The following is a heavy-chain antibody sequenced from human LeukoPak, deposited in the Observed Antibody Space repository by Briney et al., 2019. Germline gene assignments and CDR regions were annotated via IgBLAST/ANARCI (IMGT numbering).Heavy chain of an antibody. J-gene: IGHJ4*02. D-gene: IGHD3-16*01. CDR3: ARDPPEGQRPRYEFDY. V-gene: IGHV3-30*04. CDR1: GFTFSSYA. Sequence: GGSLRLSCAASGFTFSSYAMHWVRQAPGKGLEWVAVISYDGSNKYYADSVKGRFTISRDNSKNTLYLQMNSLRAEDTAVYYCARDPPEGQRPRYEFDYWGQGTLVTVSS. CDR2: ISYDGSNK.